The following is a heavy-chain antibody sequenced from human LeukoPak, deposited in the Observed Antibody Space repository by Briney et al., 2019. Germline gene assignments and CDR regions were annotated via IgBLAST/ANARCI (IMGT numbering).Heavy chain of an antibody. CDR1: GFTFNNYA. CDR2: ISGSGGST. J-gene: IGHJ4*02. D-gene: IGHD3-22*01. CDR3: AKDGIGGIYYNSSGYFDN. Sequence: PGGSLRPSCAASGFTFNNYAMSWVRQAPGKGLEWVSAISGSGGSTYYADPLKGRFTISRDNSKNTLYLQMNSLRAEDTALYYCAKDGIGGIYYNSSGYFDNWGQGTLVTVSS. V-gene: IGHV3-23*01.